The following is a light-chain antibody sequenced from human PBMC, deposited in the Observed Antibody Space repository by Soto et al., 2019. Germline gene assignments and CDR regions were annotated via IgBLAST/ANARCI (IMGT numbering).Light chain of an antibody. CDR2: GAS. CDR3: QQYNNWPWT. Sequence: EIVMTQSPATLSVSPGERATHSCRASQSVSSDLAWYQQKPGQAPRLLIYGASTRATGIPARFSGSGSGTEFTLTISSLQSEDFAVYYCQQYNNWPWTFGQGTKVEIQ. J-gene: IGKJ1*01. V-gene: IGKV3-15*01. CDR1: QSVSSD.